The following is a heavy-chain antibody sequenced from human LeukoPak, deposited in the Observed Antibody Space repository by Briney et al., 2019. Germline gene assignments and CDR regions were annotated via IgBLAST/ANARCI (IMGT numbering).Heavy chain of an antibody. D-gene: IGHD6-19*01. V-gene: IGHV4-4*07. Sequence: PSETLSLTCTVSDGSISGYYWSWIRQPAGKGLEWVGRIYSSGSTNYNPSLKSRLTMSVDTSRNQFSLRLTSVTAADTAVYYCTRQVAGTDWLDPWGQGTLVTVSS. CDR2: IYSSGST. CDR1: DGSISGYY. J-gene: IGHJ5*02. CDR3: TRQVAGTDWLDP.